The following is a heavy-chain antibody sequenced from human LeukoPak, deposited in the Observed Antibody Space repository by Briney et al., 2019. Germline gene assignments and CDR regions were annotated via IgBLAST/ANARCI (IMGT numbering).Heavy chain of an antibody. D-gene: IGHD4-17*01. Sequence: GGSLRLSCTDSGFTFSSYALAWIRQAPGKGLEWVAAVTSRGVGTHYADSVKGRFTISRDNSKNTIYLQMNSLRAEDTAIYYCGSDPNGDFVGALGYWGRGALVTVSS. V-gene: IGHV3-23*01. J-gene: IGHJ4*01. CDR3: GSDPNGDFVGALGY. CDR1: GFTFSSYA. CDR2: VTSRGVGT.